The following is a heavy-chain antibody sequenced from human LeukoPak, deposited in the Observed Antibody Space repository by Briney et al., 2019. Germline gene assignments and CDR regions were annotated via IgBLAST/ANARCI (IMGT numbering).Heavy chain of an antibody. CDR3: ARDVVAAAGTWDY. CDR1: GGSISSSHW. V-gene: IGHV4-4*02. D-gene: IGHD6-13*01. Sequence: SGTLSLTCAVSGGSISSSHWWSWVRQPPGKGLEWIGEIYHSGTTNYNPSLKSRVTISVDKSNNHFSLKLSSVTAADTAVYYCARDVVAAAGTWDYWGQGTLVAVSS. CDR2: IYHSGTT. J-gene: IGHJ4*02.